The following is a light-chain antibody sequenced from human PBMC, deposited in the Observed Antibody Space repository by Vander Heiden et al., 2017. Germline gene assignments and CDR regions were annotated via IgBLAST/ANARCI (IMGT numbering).Light chain of an antibody. V-gene: IGKV3-11*01. CDR2: DAS. J-gene: IGKJ2*01. CDR1: QSVSTS. Sequence: EVVLTQSPATLSLSPGERATLSCRASQSVSTSLVWYQQKPGQAPRLLIYDASNRATGIPARFSGSGSGTDFTLTIGSLEPEDFEVYYCQHRSNWPPYTFGQGTKLEIK. CDR3: QHRSNWPPYT.